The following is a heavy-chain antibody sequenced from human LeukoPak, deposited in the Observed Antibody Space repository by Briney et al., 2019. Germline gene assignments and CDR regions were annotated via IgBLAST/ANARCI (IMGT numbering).Heavy chain of an antibody. CDR3: ARHGGSPDWFDP. D-gene: IGHD6-19*01. CDR1: GGSIRSSSSY. Sequence: KPSGTLSLTCTVSGGSIRSSSSYWGWIRQPPGKGLEWIGNLYYSGSIYYNPSLKSRVTMSVDTSKNQFSLRLSSVTATDTAVYYCARHGGSPDWFDPWGQGTLVIVSP. CDR2: LYYSGSI. V-gene: IGHV4-39*01. J-gene: IGHJ5*02.